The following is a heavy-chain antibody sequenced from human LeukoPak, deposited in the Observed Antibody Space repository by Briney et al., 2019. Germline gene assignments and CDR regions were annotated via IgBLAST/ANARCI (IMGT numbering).Heavy chain of an antibody. CDR2: IYYSGST. CDR3: ARITFVVEGYGMDV. D-gene: IGHD2-21*01. CDR1: GGSISSGGYY. V-gene: IGHV4-31*03. Sequence: SETLSLTCTVSGGSISSGGYYWSWIRQHPGKGLEWIGYIYYSGSTYYNPSLKSRVTISVDTSKNQFSLSLSSVTAADTAVYYCARITFVVEGYGMDVWGQGTTVTVSS. J-gene: IGHJ6*02.